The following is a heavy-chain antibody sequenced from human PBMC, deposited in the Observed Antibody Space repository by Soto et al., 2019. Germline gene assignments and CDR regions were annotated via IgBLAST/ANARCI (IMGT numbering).Heavy chain of an antibody. D-gene: IGHD2-15*01. CDR1: GGSISSGGYY. Sequence: LSLTCTVSGGSISSGGYYWSWIRQHPGKGLEWIGYIYYSGSTYYNPSLKSRVTISVDTSKNQFSLKLSSVTAADTAVYYCAREKNIYRSGGSCRKYYYYGMDVWGQGTTVTVSS. V-gene: IGHV4-31*03. CDR2: IYYSGST. J-gene: IGHJ6*02. CDR3: AREKNIYRSGGSCRKYYYYGMDV.